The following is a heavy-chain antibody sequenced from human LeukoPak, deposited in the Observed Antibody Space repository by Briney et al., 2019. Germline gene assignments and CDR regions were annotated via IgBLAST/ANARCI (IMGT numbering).Heavy chain of an antibody. CDR3: ASHPPGKYSSLY. Sequence: SETLSLTCTVSGGSISSGGYYWSWIRQHPGKGLEWIGYIYYSGSTYYNPSLKSRVTISVDTSKNQFSLKLSSVTAADTAVHYCASHPPGKYSSLYWGQGTLVTVSS. CDR1: GGSISSGGYY. D-gene: IGHD6-13*01. CDR2: IYYSGST. V-gene: IGHV4-31*03. J-gene: IGHJ4*02.